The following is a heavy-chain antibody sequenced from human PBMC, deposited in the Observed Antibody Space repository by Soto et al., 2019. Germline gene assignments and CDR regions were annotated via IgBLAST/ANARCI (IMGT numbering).Heavy chain of an antibody. Sequence: ASVKVSCKSSGGTFSSHSINWVRQAPGQGLEWMGGIIPIFGPANFAKNFQGRVTISADESTTTAYMELSSLTSEDTAVYYCATGSFTSTGGRIGYHYNAMDVWGQGTTVTVSS. D-gene: IGHD1-1*01. CDR2: IIPIFGPA. J-gene: IGHJ6*02. CDR1: GGTFSSHS. CDR3: ATGSFTSTGGRIGYHYNAMDV. V-gene: IGHV1-69*13.